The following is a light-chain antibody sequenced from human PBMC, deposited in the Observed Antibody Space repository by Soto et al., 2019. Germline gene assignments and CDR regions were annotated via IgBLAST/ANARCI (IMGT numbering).Light chain of an antibody. CDR3: QQRSNWLT. J-gene: IGKJ4*01. Sequence: EIVLTQSPATLSLSPGERATLSCRASQSVSSYLAWYQQKPGQAHRLLIYDASNRATGIPARFSGSGSGTDFTLTISSLEPEDFEVYYCQQRSNWLTFGGGTKVEIK. CDR2: DAS. CDR1: QSVSSY. V-gene: IGKV3-11*01.